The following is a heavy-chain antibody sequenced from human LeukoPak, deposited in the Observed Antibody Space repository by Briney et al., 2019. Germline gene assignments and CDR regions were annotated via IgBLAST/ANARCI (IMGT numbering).Heavy chain of an antibody. J-gene: IGHJ4*02. CDR2: ISHSGST. V-gene: IGHV4-34*01. CDR1: GGSFRGYY. Sequence: PSETLSLTCAVYGGSFRGYYWSWIRQPPGKGLECIGEISHSGSTNYNPSLKSRVTISVDTSKNQFSLKLSSVTAADTAVYYCAAQYSGYVRRDYWGQRTLVTVSS. CDR3: AAQYSGYVRRDY. D-gene: IGHD5-12*01.